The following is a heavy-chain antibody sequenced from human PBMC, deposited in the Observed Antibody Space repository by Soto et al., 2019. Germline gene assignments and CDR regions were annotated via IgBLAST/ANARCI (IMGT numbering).Heavy chain of an antibody. V-gene: IGHV4-38-2*02. J-gene: IGHJ4*02. Sequence: SETLSLTCAVSGYSISSGYYWGWIRQPPGKGLEWIGSIYHSGSTYYNPSLKSRVTISVDTSKNQFSLKLSSVTATDTAVYYCAREENLVSSGTWGQGTLVTVSS. CDR2: IYHSGST. D-gene: IGHD3-22*01. CDR1: GYSISSGYY. CDR3: AREENLVSSGT.